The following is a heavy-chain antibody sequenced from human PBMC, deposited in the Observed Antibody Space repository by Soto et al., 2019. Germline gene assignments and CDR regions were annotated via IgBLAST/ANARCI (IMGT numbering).Heavy chain of an antibody. V-gene: IGHV4-34*01. CDR3: ARGPRSWGLGLDYYYYYYGMDV. D-gene: IGHD7-27*01. CDR2: INHSGST. J-gene: IGHJ6*02. CDR1: GGSFSGYY. Sequence: SETLSLTCAVYGGSFSGYYWIWIRQPPGKGLEWIGEINHSGSTNYNPSLKSRVTISVDTSKNQFSLKLSSVTAADTAVYYCARGPRSWGLGLDYYYYYYGMDVWGQGTTVTVSS.